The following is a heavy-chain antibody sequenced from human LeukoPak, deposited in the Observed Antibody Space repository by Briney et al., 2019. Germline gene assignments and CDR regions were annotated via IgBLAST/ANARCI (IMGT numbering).Heavy chain of an antibody. V-gene: IGHV4-39*02. CDR1: GGSISSSSYY. CDR2: IYYIGST. CDR3: ARDPGSCSGGSCSFYWYFDL. Sequence: PSETLSLTCTVSGGSISSSSYYWGWIRQPPGKGLEWIGSIYYIGSTYYNPSLKSRVTISVDTSKNRISLNLSSVTAADTAVYYCARDPGSCSGGSCSFYWYFDLWGRGTLVSVSS. J-gene: IGHJ2*01. D-gene: IGHD2-15*01.